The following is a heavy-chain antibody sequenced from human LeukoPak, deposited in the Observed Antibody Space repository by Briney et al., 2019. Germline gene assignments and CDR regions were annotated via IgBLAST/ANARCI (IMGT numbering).Heavy chain of an antibody. CDR1: GFTFSSYW. CDR3: AGVVVPAAIDWFDP. J-gene: IGHJ5*02. D-gene: IGHD2-2*01. CDR2: INSDGSST. Sequence: RGSLRLSCAASGFTFSSYWMHWVRQAPGKGLVWVSRINSDGSSTSYADSVKGRFTISRDNAKNTLYLQMNSLRAEDTAVYYCAGVVVPAAIDWFDPWGQGTLVTVSS. V-gene: IGHV3-74*01.